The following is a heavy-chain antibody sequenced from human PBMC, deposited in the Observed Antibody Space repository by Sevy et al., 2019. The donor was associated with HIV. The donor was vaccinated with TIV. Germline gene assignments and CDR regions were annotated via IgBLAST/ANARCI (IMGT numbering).Heavy chain of an antibody. CDR3: ARRPLLWFGELLKDDAFDI. D-gene: IGHD3-10*01. CDR1: GYSFTSYW. Sequence: GESLKISCKGSGYSFTSYWIGWVRQMPGKGLEWMGIIYPGDSDTRYSPSFQGQVTISADKSISTAYLQWSSLKASDTAMYYCARRPLLWFGELLKDDAFDIWGQGTMVTVSS. J-gene: IGHJ3*02. CDR2: IYPGDSDT. V-gene: IGHV5-51*01.